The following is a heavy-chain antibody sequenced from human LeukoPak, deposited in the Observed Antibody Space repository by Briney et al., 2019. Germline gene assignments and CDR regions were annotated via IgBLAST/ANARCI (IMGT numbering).Heavy chain of an antibody. CDR1: GYSIPSGYL. CDR3: AREGSGTYIPFDY. CDR2: IYHAGST. D-gene: IGHD3-10*01. J-gene: IGHJ4*01. Sequence: SETVSLPCTVSGYSIPSGYLWGWIRPPPGKGLEWIGSIYHAGSTYYNPSLKSRVTISVDTSNNHFSLRLNSVTAADTAVYYCAREGSGTYIPFDYWGHGTLVTVSS. V-gene: IGHV4-38-2*02.